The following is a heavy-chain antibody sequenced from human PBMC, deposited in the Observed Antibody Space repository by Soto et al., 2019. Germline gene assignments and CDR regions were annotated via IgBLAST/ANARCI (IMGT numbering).Heavy chain of an antibody. J-gene: IGHJ3*02. CDR1: GYPVTAYY. V-gene: IGHV1-2*02. CDR2: INPATGAA. Sequence: QLHLVQSGAVVKKPGASVTVSCSASGYPVTAYYMHWVRQAPGRGLEWMGGINPATGAAKYTQTFQGRVTMTRDTSTSTGFMELSGLKSGATAVFYCARGGGVGVAGSAAFDMWGQGTLVTVSS. D-gene: IGHD3-3*01. CDR3: ARGGGVGVAGSAAFDM.